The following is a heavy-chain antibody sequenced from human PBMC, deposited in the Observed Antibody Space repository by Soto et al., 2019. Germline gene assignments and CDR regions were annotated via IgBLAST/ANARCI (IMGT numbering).Heavy chain of an antibody. D-gene: IGHD3-22*01. CDR3: ARVRDCYDSSGYYVDY. V-gene: IGHV1-18*01. J-gene: IGHJ4*02. Sequence: QVQLVQSGAEVKKPGASVKVSCKASGYTFTSYGISWVRQAPGQGLEWMGWISAYNGNTNYAEKLQGRVTMTTDTATRTAYRELRSRRSDDTAVYYCARVRDCYDSSGYYVDYRGQGTLVTVSS. CDR2: ISAYNGNT. CDR1: GYTFTSYG.